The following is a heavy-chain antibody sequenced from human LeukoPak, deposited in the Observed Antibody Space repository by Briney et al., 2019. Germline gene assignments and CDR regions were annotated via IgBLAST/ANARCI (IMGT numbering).Heavy chain of an antibody. Sequence: GGSLRLSCAASGFTFSSFAMSWVRQAPGKGLEWVSAISGSGGDTEYADSVKGRFTISRDNAKNTLYLQMNSLRAEDTAVYYCARSPNCGGDCSWGQGTLVTVSS. CDR1: GFTFSSFA. J-gene: IGHJ5*02. CDR2: ISGSGGDT. D-gene: IGHD2-21*02. CDR3: ARSPNCGGDCS. V-gene: IGHV3-23*01.